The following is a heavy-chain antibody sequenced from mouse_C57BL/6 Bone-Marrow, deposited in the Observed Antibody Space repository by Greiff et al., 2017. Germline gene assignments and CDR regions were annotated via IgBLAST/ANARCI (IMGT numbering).Heavy chain of an antibody. CDR1: GFNIKDDY. CDR2: IDPETGDT. CDR3: TTWDYDGAMDY. J-gene: IGHJ4*01. D-gene: IGHD2-4*01. Sequence: VQLQQSGAELVRPGASVKMSCTASGFNIKDDYMHWVKQRPEQCLEWIGWIDPETGDTAYASKFQGKATITADKSSNTAYLQLSSLTSEDTAVYYCTTWDYDGAMDYWGQGTSVTVSS. V-gene: IGHV14-4*01.